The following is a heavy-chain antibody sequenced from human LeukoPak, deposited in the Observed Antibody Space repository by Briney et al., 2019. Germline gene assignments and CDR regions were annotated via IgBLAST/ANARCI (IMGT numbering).Heavy chain of an antibody. CDR2: INTNTGNP. J-gene: IGHJ6*03. V-gene: IGHV7-4-1*02. CDR3: ARDFNDYYDSSGYRPGGMDV. Sequence: ASVKVSCKASGYTFTSYGISWVRQAPGQGLEWMGWINTNTGNPTYAQGFTGRFVFSLDTSVSTAYLQISSLKAEDTAVYYCARDFNDYYDSSGYRPGGMDVWGKGTTVTVSS. D-gene: IGHD3-22*01. CDR1: GYTFTSYG.